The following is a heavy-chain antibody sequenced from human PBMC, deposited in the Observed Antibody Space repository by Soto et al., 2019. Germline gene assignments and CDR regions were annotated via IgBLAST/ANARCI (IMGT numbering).Heavy chain of an antibody. CDR3: ARGRSHEWELLVQYFDY. D-gene: IGHD1-26*01. V-gene: IGHV4-59*02. Sequence: PSETLSLTCTVSSGSVSNSYCGLIRQPPGKGLEWVAYVYYSGSTNYNPSLGSRVTISVDRSKNQFSLKMTSVTGADTAVYYCARGRSHEWELLVQYFDYWGQGTLVTVSS. CDR1: SGSVSNSY. J-gene: IGHJ4*02. CDR2: VYYSGST.